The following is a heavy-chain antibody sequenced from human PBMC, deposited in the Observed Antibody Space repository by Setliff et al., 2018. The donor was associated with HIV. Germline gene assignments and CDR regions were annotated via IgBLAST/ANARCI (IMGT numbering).Heavy chain of an antibody. V-gene: IGHV4-31*03. CDR1: GGSISSANYY. J-gene: IGHJ4*02. CDR3: ARGFEAADAFHI. CDR2: IYYSGST. Sequence: LSLTCSVSGGSISSANYYWSWIRQHPGRGLEWIGYIYYSGSTYYNPSLKSRVTMSLDTSNNQFSLKLSSVTAADTAVYYCARGFEAADAFHIWGQGTPVTVSS. D-gene: IGHD3-16*01.